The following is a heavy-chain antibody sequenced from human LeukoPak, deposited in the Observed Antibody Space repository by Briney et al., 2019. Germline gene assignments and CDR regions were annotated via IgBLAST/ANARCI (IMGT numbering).Heavy chain of an antibody. CDR3: AAGLKELGY. CDR1: GFTFSSYG. CDR2: ISYDGSNK. D-gene: IGHD1-26*01. J-gene: IGHJ4*02. V-gene: IGHV3-30*03. Sequence: PGGSLRLSCAASGFTFSSYGMHWVRQAPGKGLEWVAVISYDGSNKYYADSVKGRFTISRDNSKNTLYLQMNSLRAEDTAVYYCAAGLKELGYWGQGTLVTVSS.